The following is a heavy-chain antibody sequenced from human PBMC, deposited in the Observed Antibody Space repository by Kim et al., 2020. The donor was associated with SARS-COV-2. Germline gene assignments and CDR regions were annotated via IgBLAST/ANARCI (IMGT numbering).Heavy chain of an antibody. Sequence: GGSLRLSCAASGFTFDDYAMHWVRQAPGKGLEWVSLISGDGGSTYYADSVKGRFTISRDNSKNSLYLQMNSLRTEDTALYYCAKDGYYDSSGSDYYYYYYMDVWGKGTTVTVSS. CDR1: GFTFDDYA. V-gene: IGHV3-43*02. CDR2: ISGDGGST. D-gene: IGHD3-22*01. J-gene: IGHJ6*03. CDR3: AKDGYYDSSGSDYYYYYYMDV.